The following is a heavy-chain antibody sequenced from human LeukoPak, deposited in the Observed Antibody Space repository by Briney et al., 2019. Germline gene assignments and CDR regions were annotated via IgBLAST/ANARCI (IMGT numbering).Heavy chain of an antibody. V-gene: IGHV3-23*01. D-gene: IGHD4-17*01. CDR2: ISGSGGST. J-gene: IGHJ4*02. CDR1: GFTFSSYA. CDR3: ANDYGDYAPVSGY. Sequence: GGSLRLSCAASGFTFSSYAMHWVRQAPGKGLEYVSAISGSGGSTYYADSVKGRFTISRDNSKNTLYLQMNSLRAEDTAVYYCANDYGDYAPVSGYWGQGTLVTVSS.